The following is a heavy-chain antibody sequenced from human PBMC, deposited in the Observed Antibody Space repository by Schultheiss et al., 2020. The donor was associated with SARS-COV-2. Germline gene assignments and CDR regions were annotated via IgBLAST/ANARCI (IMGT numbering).Heavy chain of an antibody. D-gene: IGHD3-3*01. Sequence: SETLSLTCAVSGGSISSSNWWSWVLQPPGKGLEWIGEIFPGGSTNYSPSLRSRVTISLDKFKNQFSLKLSSVTAADTAVYYCARVPPGTIFGVVPYFDYWGQGTLVTVSS. CDR2: IFPGGST. CDR1: GGSISSSNW. V-gene: IGHV4-4*02. J-gene: IGHJ4*02. CDR3: ARVPPGTIFGVVPYFDY.